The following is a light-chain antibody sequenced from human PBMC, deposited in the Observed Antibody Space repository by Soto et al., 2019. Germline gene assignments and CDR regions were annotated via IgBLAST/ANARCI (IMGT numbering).Light chain of an antibody. CDR2: DNT. CDR1: SSNNGAGHD. V-gene: IGLV1-40*01. J-gene: IGLJ1*01. CDR3: QSYDSSLSAYV. Sequence: QSVLTQPPSVSGAPGQRVTISCTGSSSNNGAGHDVHWYQQLPGTAPKLLIYDNTNRPSGVPDRFSGSKSETSASLAITGLQAEDEADYYCQSYDSSLSAYVFATGTKVTVL.